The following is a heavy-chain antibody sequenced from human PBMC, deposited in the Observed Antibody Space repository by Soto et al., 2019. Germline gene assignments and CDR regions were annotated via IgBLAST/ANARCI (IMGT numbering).Heavy chain of an antibody. CDR2: ISGSGGST. CDR3: AKDDYGDYWSGYYFDY. Sequence: LRLSCAASGFTFSSYAMSWVRQAPGKGLEWVSAISGSGGSTYYADSVKGRFTISRDNSKNTLYLQMNSLRAEDTAVYYCAKDDYGDYWSGYYFDYWGQGTLVTV. CDR1: GFTFSSYA. V-gene: IGHV3-23*01. D-gene: IGHD4-17*01. J-gene: IGHJ4*02.